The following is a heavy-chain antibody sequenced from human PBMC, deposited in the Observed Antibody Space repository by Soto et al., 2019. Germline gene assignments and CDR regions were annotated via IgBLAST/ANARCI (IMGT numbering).Heavy chain of an antibody. Sequence: EVQLVESGGGLVQPGGSLRLSCAASGFTFSSYSMNWVRQAPGKGLEWVSYISSSSSTIYYADSVKGRFTISRDNAKKSLYLQMNSLRDEDTAVYYCAREYSSGWYDADYWGQGTLVTVSS. CDR1: GFTFSSYS. V-gene: IGHV3-48*02. CDR2: ISSSSSTI. D-gene: IGHD6-19*01. J-gene: IGHJ4*02. CDR3: AREYSSGWYDADY.